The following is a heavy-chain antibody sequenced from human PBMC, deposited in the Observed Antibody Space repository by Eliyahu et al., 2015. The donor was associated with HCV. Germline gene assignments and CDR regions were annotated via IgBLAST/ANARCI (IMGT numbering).Heavy chain of an antibody. V-gene: IGHV4-39*01. D-gene: IGHD6-19*01. J-gene: IGHJ6*02. CDR3: ARQNEASSGWHYGMDV. CDR2: IYYSGST. CDR1: GGSLSSGSYY. Sequence: QLQLQESGPGLVKPSETLSLTCTVSGGSLSSGSYYWGWIRQPPGKGLXWIGSIYYSGSTYYNPSLKSRVTISVDTPKDQFSLKLSSVTAADTAVYYCARQNEASSGWHYGMDVWGQGTTVTVSS.